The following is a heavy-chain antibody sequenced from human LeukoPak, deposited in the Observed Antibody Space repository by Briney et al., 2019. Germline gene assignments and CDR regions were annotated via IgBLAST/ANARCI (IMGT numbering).Heavy chain of an antibody. D-gene: IGHD5/OR15-5a*01. CDR3: ARGTFSYSVFGSYYFDY. CDR2: ISSTSTYI. V-gene: IGHV3-21*01. Sequence: PGGSLRLSCAVSGFTFGSCGMNWVRQAPGKGLEWVSSISSTSTYIHYADSVKGRFTISRDNAKNSLFLQMNSLRAEDTAVYYCARGTFSYSVFGSYYFDYWGHGTLVSVSS. J-gene: IGHJ4*01. CDR1: GFTFGSCG.